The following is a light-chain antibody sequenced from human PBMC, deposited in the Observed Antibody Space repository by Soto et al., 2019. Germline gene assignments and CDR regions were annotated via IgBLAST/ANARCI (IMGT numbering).Light chain of an antibody. J-gene: IGKJ1*01. CDR1: QSTSTW. CDR3: QQYITYPYA. CDR2: EAS. Sequence: DIQMTQSPSTLSASVGDRVTITCRASQSTSTWLAWYQQRPGKNPKLLISEASKLESGVPSRFSGSGSGTEFTLTIISLQPDDFASYYCQQYITYPYAFGQGTKVEIK. V-gene: IGKV1-5*03.